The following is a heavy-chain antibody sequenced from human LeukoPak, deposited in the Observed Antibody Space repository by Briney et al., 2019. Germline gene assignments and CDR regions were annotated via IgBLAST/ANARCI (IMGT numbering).Heavy chain of an antibody. CDR3: AKDLPVVGSWIQLWSPFDY. D-gene: IGHD5-18*01. Sequence: GGSLRLSCAASGFTFSSYAMSWVRQAPGKGLEWVSAIGGSGGSTYYADSVKGRFTISRDNSKNTLYLQMNSLRAEDTAVYYCAKDLPVVGSWIQLWSPFDYWGQGTLVTVSS. CDR1: GFTFSSYA. CDR2: IGGSGGST. J-gene: IGHJ4*02. V-gene: IGHV3-23*01.